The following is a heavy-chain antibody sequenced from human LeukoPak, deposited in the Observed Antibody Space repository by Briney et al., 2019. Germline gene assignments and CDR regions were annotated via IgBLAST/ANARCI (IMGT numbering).Heavy chain of an antibody. Sequence: GGSLRLSCAASGFTVSSNYMSWVRQAPGKGLVWVSRINTDGSSATYADSVKGRFTISRDNAKNTLYLQMKSLRAEDTAVYYCAREPEYTSVGDYWGQGTLVTVSS. D-gene: IGHD6-6*01. CDR3: AREPEYTSVGDY. J-gene: IGHJ4*02. CDR2: INTDGSSA. CDR1: GFTVSSNY. V-gene: IGHV3-74*01.